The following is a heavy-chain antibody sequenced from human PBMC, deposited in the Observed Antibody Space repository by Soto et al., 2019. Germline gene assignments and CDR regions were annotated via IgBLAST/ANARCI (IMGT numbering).Heavy chain of an antibody. D-gene: IGHD1-26*01. CDR2: ISGSGGST. V-gene: IGHV3-23*01. CDR1: GFTFSSYS. J-gene: IGHJ5*02. CDR3: AKDYYSGSNWFDP. Sequence: PGGSLRLSCAASGFTFSSYSMSLVRQAPGKGLEWVSAISGSGGSTYYADSVKGRLTISRDNSKNTLYLQMNRLRAEDTAVYYCAKDYYSGSNWFDPWGQGTMVTVSS.